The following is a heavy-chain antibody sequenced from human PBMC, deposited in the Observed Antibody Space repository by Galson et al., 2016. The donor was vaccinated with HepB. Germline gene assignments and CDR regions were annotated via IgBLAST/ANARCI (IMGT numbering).Heavy chain of an antibody. CDR1: GGSISSGGYY. D-gene: IGHD3-22*01. CDR3: ARDNHLYYDSDGYSAYFLDY. J-gene: IGHJ4*02. CDR2: TNYSGST. Sequence: TLSLTCSVSGGSISSGGYYWTWIRQHPGKGLEWIGYTNYSGSTHYNPSLKRRVDISVDTSQNQFSLRLRSVTAADTAVYYCARDNHLYYDSDGYSAYFLDYWGQGTLVTVSS. V-gene: IGHV4-31*03.